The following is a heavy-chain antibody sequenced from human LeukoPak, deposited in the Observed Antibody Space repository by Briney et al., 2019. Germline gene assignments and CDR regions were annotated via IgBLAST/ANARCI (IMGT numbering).Heavy chain of an antibody. CDR3: ARCGSTVPTDYFDY. Sequence: SETLSITCAVYGGSFSGYYWSWIRQPPGKGLEWIGEINHSETTNYNPSLKSRVTISLDTSKSQFSLKLNSVTAADTAVYYCARCGSTVPTDYFDYWGQGTLVTVSS. V-gene: IGHV4-34*01. CDR1: GGSFSGYY. CDR2: INHSETT. D-gene: IGHD4-17*01. J-gene: IGHJ4*02.